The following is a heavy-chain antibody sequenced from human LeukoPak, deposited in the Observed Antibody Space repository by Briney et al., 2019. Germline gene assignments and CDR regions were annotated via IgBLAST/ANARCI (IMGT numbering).Heavy chain of an antibody. CDR3: ARDAMVRGVPI. CDR2: INPILGIA. CDR1: GGTFSSYA. Sequence: ASVKVSCKASGGTFSSYAISWVRQAPGQGLEWMGRINPILGIANYAQKFQGRVTITAEKSTSTAYMELSSLRSEDPAVYYCARDAMVRGVPIWGQGTMVTVSS. J-gene: IGHJ3*02. D-gene: IGHD3-10*01. V-gene: IGHV1-69*04.